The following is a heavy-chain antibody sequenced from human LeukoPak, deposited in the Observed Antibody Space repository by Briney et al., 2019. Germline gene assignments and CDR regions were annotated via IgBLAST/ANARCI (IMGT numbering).Heavy chain of an antibody. CDR3: ARDRTAFLGLKGSGDYYYGMDV. J-gene: IGHJ6*02. Sequence: GSPRISCAASGFTFTSYNMKWVRQAPGEGPEWVSYINNNRGTMFYAESVKGRFTISRDDAKNSMYLKMNSQREGDMEMYYCARDRTAFLGLKGSGDYYYGMDVWGQGTTVTVSS. CDR1: GFTFTSYN. D-gene: IGHD2/OR15-2a*01. CDR2: INNNRGTM. V-gene: IGHV3-48*02.